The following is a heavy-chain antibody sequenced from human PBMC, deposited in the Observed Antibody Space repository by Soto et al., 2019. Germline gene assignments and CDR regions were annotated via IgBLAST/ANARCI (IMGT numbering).Heavy chain of an antibody. J-gene: IGHJ6*02. D-gene: IGHD1-7*01. Sequence: EVQLVESGGGLVQPGGSLRLSCAASGFTFSAYTMNWVRQAPGKGLEWVSYINSGTNPIYYADSVKGRFTISRDDARDSLYLQMNSLRDEDTAVYYCARTGTNVGLDVWGHGTTVTVSS. V-gene: IGHV3-48*02. CDR1: GFTFSAYT. CDR2: INSGTNPI. CDR3: ARTGTNVGLDV.